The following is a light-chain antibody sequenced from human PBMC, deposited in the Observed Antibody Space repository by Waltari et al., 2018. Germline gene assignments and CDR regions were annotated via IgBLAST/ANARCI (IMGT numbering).Light chain of an antibody. V-gene: IGLV5-45*02. CDR1: SDVTVTPSW. CDR3: MIWRSSAWV. CDR2: YKSDSDT. J-gene: IGLJ3*02. Sequence: QAVLTQPSSLSASPGASASLTCTLRSDVTVTPSWLYWYQQKPGSPPQFLLRYKSDSDTQQGSGVPSRFSGSKDASANAGILLISGLQSEDEADYYCMIWRSSAWVFGGGTKLTVL.